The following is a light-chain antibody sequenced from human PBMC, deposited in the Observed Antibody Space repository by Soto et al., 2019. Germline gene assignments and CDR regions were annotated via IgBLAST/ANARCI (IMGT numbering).Light chain of an antibody. Sequence: QSALTQPASVSGSPGQSITISCTGTRSDVGSYNFFSWYQQHPGKAPKLMIYEGSKRPSGVSNRFSGSKSGNTASLTISGLQAEDEADYYCCSYAGDSAWVFGGGTKLTV. V-gene: IGLV2-23*01. CDR2: EGS. CDR1: RSDVGSYNF. J-gene: IGLJ3*02. CDR3: CSYAGDSAWV.